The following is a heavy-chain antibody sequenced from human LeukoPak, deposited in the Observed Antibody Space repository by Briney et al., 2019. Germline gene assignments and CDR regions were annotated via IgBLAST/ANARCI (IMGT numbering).Heavy chain of an antibody. CDR1: GFTFSSYA. Sequence: GGSLRLSCAASGFTFSSYAMSWIRQAPGKGLEWVSYISSSGSTIYYADSVKGRFTISRDNAKNSLYLQMNSLRAEDTAVYYCARDSKEMYYFDYWGQGTLVTVSS. CDR3: ARDSKEMYYFDY. CDR2: ISSSGSTI. J-gene: IGHJ4*02. V-gene: IGHV3-11*01.